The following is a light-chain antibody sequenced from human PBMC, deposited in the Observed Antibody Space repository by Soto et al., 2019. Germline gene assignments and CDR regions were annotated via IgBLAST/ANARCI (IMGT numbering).Light chain of an antibody. CDR2: DTS. CDR3: QQHSNWPRVT. Sequence: VTLSPATLSVSTGERATLSCRASQSVRSNLAWYQQKPGQAPRLLIYDTSTRATGIPARFSGSGSGTEFTLTISSLEPEDFAVYYCQQHSNWPRVTFGQGTRLEIK. CDR1: QSVRSN. J-gene: IGKJ5*01. V-gene: IGKV3-15*01.